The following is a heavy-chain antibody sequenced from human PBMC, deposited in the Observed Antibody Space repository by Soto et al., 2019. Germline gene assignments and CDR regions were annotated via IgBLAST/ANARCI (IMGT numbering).Heavy chain of an antibody. Sequence: SETLSLTCTVSGGSISSYYWSWIRQPPGKGLEWIGYVHDSWGSHYNPSLKSRVAISVDTSKNQFSLKLSSVTAADTAVYYCARRYSSAFDIWGQGTMVTVSS. CDR2: VHDSWGS. V-gene: IGHV4-59*08. D-gene: IGHD6-13*01. CDR1: GGSISSYY. CDR3: ARRYSSAFDI. J-gene: IGHJ3*02.